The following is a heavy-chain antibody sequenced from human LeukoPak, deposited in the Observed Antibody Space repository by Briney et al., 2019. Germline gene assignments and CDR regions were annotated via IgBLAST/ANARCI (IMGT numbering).Heavy chain of an antibody. Sequence: SETLSLTCAVYGGSFSGYYWSWIRQPPGKGLEWIGEINHSGSTNYNPSLKSRVTISVDRSKNQFSLRLNSVTAADTAIYYCARNAGYSDLNYWGQGVLVTVSS. J-gene: IGHJ4*02. D-gene: IGHD3-22*01. V-gene: IGHV4-34*01. CDR2: INHSGST. CDR3: ARNAGYSDLNY. CDR1: GGSFSGYY.